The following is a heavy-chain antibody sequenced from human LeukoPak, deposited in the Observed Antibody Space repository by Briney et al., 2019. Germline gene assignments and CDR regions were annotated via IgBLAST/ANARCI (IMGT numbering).Heavy chain of an antibody. J-gene: IGHJ5*02. CDR3: ARQEAYNWFDP. CDR2: INHNSGGT. V-gene: IGHV1-2*02. CDR1: GSTFTGYY. Sequence: GASVKVSCYASGSTFTGYYMHWVRQAPGPGLERMGWINHNSGGTNYEQKFQGRVTMTRDTSISTAYMELSRLRSDDTAVYYCARQEAYNWFDPWGQGTLVTVSS.